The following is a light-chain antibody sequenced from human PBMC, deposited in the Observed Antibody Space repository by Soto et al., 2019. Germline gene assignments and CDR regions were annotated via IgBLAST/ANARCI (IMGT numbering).Light chain of an antibody. CDR3: KQYNTFPLT. CDR1: QGISNY. CDR2: AAS. J-gene: IGKJ1*01. V-gene: IGKV1-16*01. Sequence: DIQMTQSPSSLSASVGDRVTITCRACQGISNYLAWFQQQPGKAPKSLIYAASTLQSGFPSRFSGSGSGTDFTLTISSLQSEDFATYLGKQYNTFPLTFGQGTKVEF.